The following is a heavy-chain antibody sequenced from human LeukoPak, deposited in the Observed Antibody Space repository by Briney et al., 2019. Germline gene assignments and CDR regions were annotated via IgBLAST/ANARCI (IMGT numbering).Heavy chain of an antibody. Sequence: SETLSLTCTVSGGSISNYYWSWIRQPPGKGLEWIGYIYYTGSTYYNPSLKSRVTISVDTSKNQFSLKLSSVTAADTAVYYCARDRRELRWFDPWGQGTLVTVSS. D-gene: IGHD1-26*01. CDR3: ARDRRELRWFDP. CDR2: IYYTGST. V-gene: IGHV4-59*12. J-gene: IGHJ5*02. CDR1: GGSISNYY.